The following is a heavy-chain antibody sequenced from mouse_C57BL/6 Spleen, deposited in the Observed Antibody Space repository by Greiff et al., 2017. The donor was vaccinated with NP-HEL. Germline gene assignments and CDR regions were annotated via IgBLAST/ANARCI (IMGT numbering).Heavy chain of an antibody. CDR3: ARDRRAVYYDYDGAWFAY. J-gene: IGHJ3*01. V-gene: IGHV5-4*01. Sequence: EVQLVESGGGLVKPGGSLKLSCAASGFTFSSYAMSWVRQTPEKRLEWVATISDGGSYTYYPDNVKGRFTISRDNAKNNLYLQMSHLKSEDTAMYYCARDRRAVYYDYDGAWFAYWGQGTLVTVSA. CDR2: ISDGGSYT. CDR1: GFTFSSYA. D-gene: IGHD2-4*01.